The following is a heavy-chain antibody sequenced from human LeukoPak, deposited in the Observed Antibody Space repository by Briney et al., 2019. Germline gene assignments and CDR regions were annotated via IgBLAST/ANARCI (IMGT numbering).Heavy chain of an antibody. CDR2: INSDGSST. V-gene: IGHV3-74*01. D-gene: IGHD3-10*01. CDR3: ARPYYYGSGSYYNSPNYYYYMDV. CDR1: GFTFSSYW. J-gene: IGHJ6*03. Sequence: GGSLRLSCAASGFTFSSYWMHWVRQAPGKGLVWVSRINSDGSSTSYADSVKGRFTISRDNAKNTLYLQMNSLRAEDTAVYYCARPYYYGSGSYYNSPNYYYYMDVWGKGTTVTISS.